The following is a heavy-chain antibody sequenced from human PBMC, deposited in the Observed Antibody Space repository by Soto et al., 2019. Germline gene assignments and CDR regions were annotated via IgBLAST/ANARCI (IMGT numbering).Heavy chain of an antibody. CDR1: GGSVSSNSAA. D-gene: IGHD6-19*01. Sequence: PSQTLSLTCAISGGSVSSNSAAWNWIRLSPSRGLEWLARTYYRSRWYNDYAVSVRSRITVNPDTSKNQFSLQLTSVTPEDTAVYYCARTTSHQWYYMDVWGKGTTVTVSS. CDR3: ARTTSHQWYYMDV. CDR2: TYYRSRWYN. V-gene: IGHV6-1*01. J-gene: IGHJ6*03.